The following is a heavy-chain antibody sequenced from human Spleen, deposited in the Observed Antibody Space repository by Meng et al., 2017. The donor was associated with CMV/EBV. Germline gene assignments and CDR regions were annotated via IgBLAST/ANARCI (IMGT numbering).Heavy chain of an antibody. V-gene: IGHV1-46*02. Sequence: QVQLVQSGTEVKKPGDSVKVSWKASGYTFHRYYMHWVRQAPGQGLEWMGLINPSGGSTSYAKKFQGRVTMTRETSTSTVYMELSSLRSEDTAVYYCARAPGSSFDYWGQGTLVTVSS. CDR2: INPSGGST. CDR1: GYTFHRYY. D-gene: IGHD2-2*01. CDR3: ARAPGSSFDY. J-gene: IGHJ4*02.